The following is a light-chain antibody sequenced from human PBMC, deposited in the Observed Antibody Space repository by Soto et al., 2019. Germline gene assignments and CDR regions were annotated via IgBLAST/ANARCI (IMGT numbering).Light chain of an antibody. CDR3: SSYTSSSTVV. CDR1: SSDVGGYKY. CDR2: DVS. J-gene: IGLJ2*01. V-gene: IGLV2-14*03. Sequence: QSALTQPASVSGSPGQSITISCTGTSSDVGGYKYVSWYQHHPGKAPKLMIYDVSNRPSGVSNRFSGSKSGNTASLTISGLQAEDEAEYYCSSYTSSSTVVFGGGTKLTVL.